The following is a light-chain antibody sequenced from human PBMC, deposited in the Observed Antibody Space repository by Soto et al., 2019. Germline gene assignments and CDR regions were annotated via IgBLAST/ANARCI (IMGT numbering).Light chain of an antibody. Sequence: QCALTQPASVYGSPGQSITISCTGASTDVDGYDYVSWYQQHPGQAPKLMIYDVNNRPSGVSYRFSGSKSGDTASLTISGLQAEDDADYYCSSYTSSAPFYVFGTGTKVTVL. CDR1: STDVDGYDY. J-gene: IGLJ1*01. V-gene: IGLV2-14*03. CDR3: SSYTSSAPFYV. CDR2: DVN.